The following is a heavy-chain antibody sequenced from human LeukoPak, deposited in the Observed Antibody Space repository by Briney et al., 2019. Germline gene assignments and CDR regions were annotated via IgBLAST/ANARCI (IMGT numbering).Heavy chain of an antibody. CDR1: GASISSYY. D-gene: IGHD3-3*01. V-gene: IGHV4-38-2*02. CDR2: IYHSGST. CDR3: ARVVGAEYYDFWSGYYPNNWFDP. Sequence: SETLSLTCTVSGASISSYYWSWIRQPPGKGLEWIGSIYHSGSTYYNPSLKSRVTISVDTSKNQFSLKLSSVTAADTAVYYCARVVGAEYYDFWSGYYPNNWFDPWGQGTLVTVSS. J-gene: IGHJ5*02.